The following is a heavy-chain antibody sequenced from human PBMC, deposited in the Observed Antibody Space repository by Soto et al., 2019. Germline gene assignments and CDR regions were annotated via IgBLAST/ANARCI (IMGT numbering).Heavy chain of an antibody. Sequence: SETLSLTCTVSGGSISSGDYYWSWVRQPPGKGLEWIGYIYYSGSTYYNPSLKSRVTIPVDTSKNQFSLKLSSVTAADTAVYYCARETPEMATITTVSDYWGQGTLVTVSS. D-gene: IGHD5-12*01. CDR1: GGSISSGDYY. CDR3: ARETPEMATITTVSDY. J-gene: IGHJ4*02. V-gene: IGHV4-30-4*01. CDR2: IYYSGST.